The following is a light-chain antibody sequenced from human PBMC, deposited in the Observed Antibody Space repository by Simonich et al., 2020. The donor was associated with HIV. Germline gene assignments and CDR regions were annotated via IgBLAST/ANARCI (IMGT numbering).Light chain of an antibody. Sequence: QSALTQPPSASGSPGQSVTISCTGTSSDVGGYNYVSWYQQHPGQAPKLMIYDVSKRPSGVANRFSGSKSGNTASLTISGLQAEDEADYYCAAWDDSLNGWVFGGGTKLTVL. CDR3: AAWDDSLNGWV. J-gene: IGLJ3*02. CDR1: SSDVGGYNY. CDR2: DVS. V-gene: IGLV2-8*01.